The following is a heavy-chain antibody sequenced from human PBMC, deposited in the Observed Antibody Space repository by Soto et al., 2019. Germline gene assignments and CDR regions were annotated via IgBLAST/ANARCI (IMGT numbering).Heavy chain of an antibody. J-gene: IGHJ4*02. D-gene: IGHD3-22*01. CDR2: ISRYGDIT. Sequence: EVQLLESGGDLIQPGGSLRLSCAASGFPFNFNAMTWVPQAPGRGLEWVSAISRYGDITYYADSVEGRFSISRDNSKNTLYLQMNSLRAEDTAVYYCAKDRYLDHDSRGYLFDNWGQGTLVTVSS. CDR3: AKDRYLDHDSRGYLFDN. V-gene: IGHV3-23*01. CDR1: GFPFNFNA.